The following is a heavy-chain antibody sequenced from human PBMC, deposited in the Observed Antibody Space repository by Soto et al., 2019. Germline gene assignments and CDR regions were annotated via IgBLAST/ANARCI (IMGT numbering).Heavy chain of an antibody. Sequence: LRLSCTASGFTFNHYAMSWVRQAPGKGLEWVSSVSGRGGSTKYADSVKGRFIISRDNSNSTLYLQMDSLRGEDTAVYYCAKDSTVTTSLYFYYYGFDVWGQGTTVTVSS. V-gene: IGHV3-23*01. CDR3: AKDSTVTTSLYFYYYGFDV. CDR1: GFTFNHYA. CDR2: VSGRGGST. J-gene: IGHJ6*02. D-gene: IGHD4-17*01.